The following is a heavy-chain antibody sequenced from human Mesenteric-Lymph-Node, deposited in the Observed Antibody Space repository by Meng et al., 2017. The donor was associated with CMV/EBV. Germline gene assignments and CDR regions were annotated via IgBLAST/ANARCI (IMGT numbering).Heavy chain of an antibody. V-gene: IGHV4-59*01. CDR1: GGSITGYY. D-gene: IGHD4-11*01. Sequence: GSLRLSCIVSGGSITGYYWSWIRQSPGRGLEWIGNIYDSGSTNYNPSLKSRLTISLDTSKSQFSLKLSSVTAADTAVYYCVGPAVTSPDIFAIWGQGTMVTVSS. CDR2: IYDSGST. J-gene: IGHJ3*02. CDR3: VGPAVTSPDIFAI.